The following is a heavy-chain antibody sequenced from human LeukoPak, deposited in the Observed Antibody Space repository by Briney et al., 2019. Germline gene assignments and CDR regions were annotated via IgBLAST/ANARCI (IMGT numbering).Heavy chain of an antibody. CDR3: ARIEGRDMGVAVAGRRLFWFDP. J-gene: IGHJ5*02. D-gene: IGHD6-19*01. CDR1: GGSFSGYY. CDR2: INHSGST. Sequence: PSETLSLTCAVYGGSFSGYYWSWIRQPPGKGLEWIGEINHSGSTNYNPSLKSRVTISVDTSKNQFSLELSSVTAADTAVYYCARIEGRDMGVAVAGRRLFWFDPWGQGTLVTVSS. V-gene: IGHV4-34*01.